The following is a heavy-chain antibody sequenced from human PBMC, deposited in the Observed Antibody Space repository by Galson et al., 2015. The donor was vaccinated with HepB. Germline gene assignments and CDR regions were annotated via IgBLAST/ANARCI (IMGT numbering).Heavy chain of an antibody. J-gene: IGHJ4*02. CDR3: AKLLTPWGELSSDEY. CDR2: ISGSGGST. Sequence: SLRLSCAASGFTFSSYAMSWVRQAPGKGLEWVSAISGSGGSTYYADSVKGRFTFSRDNSKNTLYLQMNSLRAEDTAVYYCAKLLTPWGELSSDEYWGQGTLVTVSS. D-gene: IGHD3-16*02. V-gene: IGHV3-23*01. CDR1: GFTFSSYA.